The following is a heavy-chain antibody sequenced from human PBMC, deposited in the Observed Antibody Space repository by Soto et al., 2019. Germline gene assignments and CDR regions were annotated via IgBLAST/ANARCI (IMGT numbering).Heavy chain of an antibody. CDR3: AKGYRSGWYGPTYFDY. Sequence: GSLRFSCAASGFTLSSYAMSWVRQAPGKGLEWVSAISGSGGSTYYADSVKGRFTISRDNSKNTLYLQMNSLRAEDTAVYYCAKGYRSGWYGPTYFDYWGQGTLGTVS. J-gene: IGHJ4*02. V-gene: IGHV3-23*01. CDR1: GFTLSSYA. CDR2: ISGSGGST. D-gene: IGHD6-19*01.